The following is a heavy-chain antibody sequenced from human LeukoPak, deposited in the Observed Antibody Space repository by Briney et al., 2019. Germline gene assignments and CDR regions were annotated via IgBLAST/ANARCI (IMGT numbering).Heavy chain of an antibody. CDR1: GGFISSNSAY. J-gene: IGHJ3*02. V-gene: IGHV4-39*07. Sequence: SETLSLTCTVSGGFISSNSAYWSWIRQPPGKALEWIGNIYYSGTTYYNPSLQSRVTMSVDTSNNQFSLKLSSVTAADTAVYYCARVAYNWNDAMGAAFDIWGQGTMVTVSS. CDR2: IYYSGTT. D-gene: IGHD1-1*01. CDR3: ARVAYNWNDAMGAAFDI.